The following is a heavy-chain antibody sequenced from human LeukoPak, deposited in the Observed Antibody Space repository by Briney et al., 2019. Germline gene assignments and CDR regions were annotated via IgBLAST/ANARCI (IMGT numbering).Heavy chain of an antibody. CDR3: ARSGGSSGYYSYYFDY. J-gene: IGHJ4*02. Sequence: SETLSLTCTVSGGSNSSSSYYWGWIRQPPGKGLEWIGSIYYSGSTYYNPSLKSRVTISVDTSKNQFSLKLSSVTAADTAVYYCARSGGSSGYYSYYFDYWGQGTLVTVSS. D-gene: IGHD3-22*01. CDR1: GGSNSSSSYY. V-gene: IGHV4-39*07. CDR2: IYYSGST.